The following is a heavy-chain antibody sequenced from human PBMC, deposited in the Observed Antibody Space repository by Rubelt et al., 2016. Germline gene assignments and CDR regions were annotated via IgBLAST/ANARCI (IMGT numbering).Heavy chain of an antibody. CDR3: ASTSDLMVRGYAFDI. J-gene: IGHJ3*02. Sequence: GSTNYNPSLKSRVTISVDTSKNQFSLKLSSVTAADTAVYYCASTSDLMVRGYAFDIWGQGTMVTVSS. D-gene: IGHD3-10*01. V-gene: IGHV4-59*01. CDR2: GST.